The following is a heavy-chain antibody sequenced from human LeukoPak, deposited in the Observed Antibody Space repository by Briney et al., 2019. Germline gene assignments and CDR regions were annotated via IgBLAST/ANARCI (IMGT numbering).Heavy chain of an antibody. Sequence: PGGSLRLSCAASGFTFSSYAMSWVRQAPGKGLEWASAISGSGGSTYYADSVKGRFTISRDNSKNTLYLQMNSLRSEDSAVYYCVRTPPNWGADFWGQGTLVTVSS. V-gene: IGHV3-23*01. CDR1: GFTFSSYA. J-gene: IGHJ4*02. CDR2: ISGSGGST. D-gene: IGHD7-27*01. CDR3: VRTPPNWGADF.